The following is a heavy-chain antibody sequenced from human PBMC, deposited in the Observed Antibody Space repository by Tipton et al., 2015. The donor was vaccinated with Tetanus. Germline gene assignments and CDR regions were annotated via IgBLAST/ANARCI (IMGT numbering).Heavy chain of an antibody. J-gene: IGHJ4*02. CDR3: ARAPCTDGVCNFDF. Sequence: QLVQSGGEVKKPGESLKISCKGSGYIFNNYWIGWVRQKPGKGLGWMGIIYPGDSDTRYSPSFQGQVTISVDKSINTAYLQWSSLKASDTSIFYCARAPCTDGVCNFDFWGQGALVPVSS. D-gene: IGHD2-8*01. V-gene: IGHV5-51*01. CDR2: IYPGDSDT. CDR1: GYIFNNYW.